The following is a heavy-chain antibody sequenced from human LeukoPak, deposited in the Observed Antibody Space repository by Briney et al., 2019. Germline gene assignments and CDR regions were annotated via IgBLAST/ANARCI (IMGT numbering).Heavy chain of an antibody. CDR3: ARGGKKHIVVVTAIPPFDY. V-gene: IGHV3-23*01. CDR2: ISGSGGST. Sequence: GGSLRLSCAASGFTFSSYAMSWVRQAPGKGLERVSAISGSGGSTYYADSVKGRFTISRDNSKNTLYLQMNSLRAEDTAVYYCARGGKKHIVVVTAIPPFDYWGQGTLVTVSS. D-gene: IGHD2-21*02. CDR1: GFTFSSYA. J-gene: IGHJ4*02.